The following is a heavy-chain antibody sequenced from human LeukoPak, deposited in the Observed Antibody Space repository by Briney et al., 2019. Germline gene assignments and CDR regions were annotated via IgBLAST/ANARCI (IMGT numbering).Heavy chain of an antibody. Sequence: SETLSLTCTVSGVSISSYSWSWIRQPPGKGLEWIGYIYNTGSTNYNPSLKSRVTISVDTSKNQFSLRLSSVTAADTAVYYCARHRAYSSSSPFDYWGQGTLVTVSS. D-gene: IGHD6-6*01. CDR3: ARHRAYSSSSPFDY. CDR1: GVSISSYS. V-gene: IGHV4-59*08. J-gene: IGHJ4*02. CDR2: IYNTGST.